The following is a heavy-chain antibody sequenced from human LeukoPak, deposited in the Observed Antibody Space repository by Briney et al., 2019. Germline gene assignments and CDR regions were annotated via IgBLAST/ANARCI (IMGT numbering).Heavy chain of an antibody. CDR2: IYYSGST. Sequence: SETLSLTCAVYGGSFSGYHWSWIRQPPGKGLEWIGSIYYSGSTYYNPSLKSRVTISVDTSKNQFSLKLSSVTAADTAVYYCARHKDYYYSYMDVWGKGTTVTISS. V-gene: IGHV4-34*01. J-gene: IGHJ6*03. CDR3: ARHKDYYYSYMDV. CDR1: GGSFSGYH.